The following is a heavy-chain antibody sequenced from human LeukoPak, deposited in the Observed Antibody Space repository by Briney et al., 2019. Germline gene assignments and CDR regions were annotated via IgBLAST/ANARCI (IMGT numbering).Heavy chain of an antibody. CDR3: TTVPAGDPDGSYYYYGMDV. CDR2: IKSKTDGGTT. CDR1: GFTFSNAW. J-gene: IGHJ6*02. D-gene: IGHD7-27*01. Sequence: PGGSLRLSCAASGFTFSNAWMSWVRQAPGKGLEWVGRIKSKTDGGTTDYAAPVKGRFTISRDDSKNTLYLQMNSLKTEDTAVYYCTTVPAGDPDGSYYYYGMDVWGQGTTVTVSS. V-gene: IGHV3-15*01.